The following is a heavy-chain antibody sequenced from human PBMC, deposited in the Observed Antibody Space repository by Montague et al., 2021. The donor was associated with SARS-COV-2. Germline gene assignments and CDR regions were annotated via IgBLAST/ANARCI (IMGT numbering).Heavy chain of an antibody. CDR2: ISGSVGST. V-gene: IGHV3-23*01. CDR3: AKHRQHLDYGDDFDY. CDR1: GFTFSSYA. J-gene: IGHJ4*02. D-gene: IGHD4-17*01. Sequence: SLRLSCXASGFTFSSYAMSWVRQAPGKGLEWVSAISGSVGSTYYXDSVKGRFTISRDNSKNTLYLQMTSLRAEDTAVYYCAKHRQHLDYGDDFDYWGQGTLVTVSS.